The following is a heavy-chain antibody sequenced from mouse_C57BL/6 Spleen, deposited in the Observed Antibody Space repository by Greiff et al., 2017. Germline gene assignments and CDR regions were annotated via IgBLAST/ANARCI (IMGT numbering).Heavy chain of an antibody. CDR3: ARERYWYFDG. J-gene: IGHJ1*03. Sequence: EVMLVESEGGLVQPGSSLKLSCTASGFTFSDYYMAWVRQVPEKGLEWVANINYDGSSTYYLDSLKSRFIISRDNAKNILYLQMSSLKSEDTATYYCARERYWYFDGWGTGTTVTVSS. CDR1: GFTFSDYY. V-gene: IGHV5-16*01. CDR2: INYDGSST.